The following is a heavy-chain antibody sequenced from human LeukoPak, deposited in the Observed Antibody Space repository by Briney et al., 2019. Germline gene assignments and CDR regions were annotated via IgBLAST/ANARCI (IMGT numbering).Heavy chain of an antibody. J-gene: IGHJ4*02. CDR3: TRDQTPYY. V-gene: IGHV3-49*04. Sequence: GGSLRLSCTTSGFNFGDYAMTWVRQAPGKGLEWVGFIRSKIYGGTPEYAASVKGRFTISRDDSKGVAYLQMNSLKTEDTAVYYCTRDQTPYYWGQGTLVTVSS. CDR1: GFNFGDYA. CDR2: IRSKIYGGTP.